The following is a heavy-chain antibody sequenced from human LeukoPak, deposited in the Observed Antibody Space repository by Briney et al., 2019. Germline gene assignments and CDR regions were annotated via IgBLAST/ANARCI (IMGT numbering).Heavy chain of an antibody. Sequence: GGALRLSCAGSGVTFGGYGMHWFRQTPGRGLEWVAVIAYDGSRAFYADSVKGRFTISRDNSKNTMSVQMDDLRAEDTAVYYCTRYNNDHFDYWGQGTLVTVSS. CDR3: TRYNNDHFDY. CDR1: GVTFGGYG. D-gene: IGHD1-14*01. CDR2: IAYDGSRA. J-gene: IGHJ4*02. V-gene: IGHV3-33*01.